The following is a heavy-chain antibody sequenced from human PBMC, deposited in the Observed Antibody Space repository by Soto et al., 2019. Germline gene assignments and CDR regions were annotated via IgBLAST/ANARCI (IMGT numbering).Heavy chain of an antibody. CDR3: AREGSSSGPDYEY. V-gene: IGHV3-72*01. D-gene: IGHD3-22*01. Sequence: EVQLVESGGGLVQPGVSLRLSCAASGFSFSDYYINWVRQAPGKGLEWVGRTRNKASSYTTDYAAFVKGRFTISRDDSKNLIYLQMNSLKPEDKAVYYCAREGSSSGPDYEYWGQGNLVTVSS. CDR1: GFSFSDYY. CDR2: TRNKASSYTT. J-gene: IGHJ4*02.